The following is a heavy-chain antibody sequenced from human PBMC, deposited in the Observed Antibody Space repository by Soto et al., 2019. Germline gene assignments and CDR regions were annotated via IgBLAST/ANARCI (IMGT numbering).Heavy chain of an antibody. CDR2: MHQSGST. V-gene: IGHV4-34*01. J-gene: IGHJ2*01. Sequence: EALSLTSAGDGGCLGGYYWSWIRQPPGKGLEWIGEMHQSGSTKYNPSLKSRVTLSLDTSQKQFSLKMSSVTAADTAMYYCARRVVPAALGRWGRGTLATVSA. CDR1: GGCLGGYY. D-gene: IGHD2-2*01. CDR3: ARRVVPAALGR.